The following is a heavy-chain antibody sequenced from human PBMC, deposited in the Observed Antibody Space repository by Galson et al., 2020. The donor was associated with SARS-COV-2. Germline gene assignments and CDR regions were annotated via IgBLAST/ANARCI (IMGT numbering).Heavy chain of an antibody. D-gene: IGHD3-16*01. V-gene: IGHV4-34*01. CDR2: INHSGST. CDR1: GGSFSGYY. J-gene: IGHJ6*03. CDR3: ARVGLLWGYYYYMDV. Sequence: SETLSLTCAVYGGSFSGYYWSWIRQPPGKGLEWIGEINHSGSTNYNPSLKIRVTISVDTSKNQFSLKLSSVTAADTAVYYCARVGLLWGYYYYMDVWGKGTTVTVSS.